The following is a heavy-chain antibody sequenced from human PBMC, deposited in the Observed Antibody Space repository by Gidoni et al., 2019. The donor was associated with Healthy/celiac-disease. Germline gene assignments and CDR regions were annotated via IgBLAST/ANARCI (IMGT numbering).Heavy chain of an antibody. CDR3: AREVGGDIVVVVAAMTPYFDY. V-gene: IGHV4-39*07. Sequence: QLQLQESGPGLVKPSATLSLTCTVSGGSISSSSYYWGWIRQPPGKGLEWIGSIYYSGSTYYNPSLKSRVTISVDTSKNQFSLKLSSVTAADTAVYYCAREVGGDIVVVVAAMTPYFDYWGQGTLVTVSS. CDR2: IYYSGST. D-gene: IGHD2-15*01. J-gene: IGHJ4*02. CDR1: GGSISSSSYY.